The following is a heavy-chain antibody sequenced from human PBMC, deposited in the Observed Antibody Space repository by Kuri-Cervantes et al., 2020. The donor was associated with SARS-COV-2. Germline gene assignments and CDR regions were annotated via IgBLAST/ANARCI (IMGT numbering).Heavy chain of an antibody. CDR2: ISGSGGST. CDR3: ALRYCSSTSCRDQGYVQH. Sequence: GGSLRLSCAASGFTFSSYAMSWVRQAPGKGLEWVSAISGSGGSTYYADSVKGRFTISRDNSKNTLYLQMNSLRAEDTAVYYCALRYCSSTSCRDQGYVQHWGQGTLVTVSS. D-gene: IGHD2-2*01. J-gene: IGHJ1*01. CDR1: GFTFSSYA. V-gene: IGHV3-23*01.